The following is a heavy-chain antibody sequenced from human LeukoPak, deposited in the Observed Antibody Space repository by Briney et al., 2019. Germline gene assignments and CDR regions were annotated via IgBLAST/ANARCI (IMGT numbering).Heavy chain of an antibody. Sequence: SETLSLTCTVSGGSINMYHGSWIRKPPGKGLESIGYIHYTWRTKYNPSLKSRVTRSVDTSKSQFSLNLISVPAADTAIYYCARGGYYGSGNDFRFDPWGQGTLVTVSS. D-gene: IGHD3-10*01. CDR3: ARGGYYGSGNDFRFDP. V-gene: IGHV4-59*01. CDR2: IHYTWRT. J-gene: IGHJ5*02. CDR1: GGSINMYH.